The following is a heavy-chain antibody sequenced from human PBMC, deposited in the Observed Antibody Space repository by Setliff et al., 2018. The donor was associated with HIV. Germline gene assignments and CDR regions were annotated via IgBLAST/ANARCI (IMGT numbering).Heavy chain of an antibody. CDR2: ISPNSGYT. CDR3: ARLGRGTYYYDSSGYLYAFDI. J-gene: IGHJ3*02. CDR1: GYSFTSYA. Sequence: ASVKVSCKASGYSFTSYAISWVRQAPGQGLEGMAWISPNSGYTLFAQKFRGRVTMTADTSTSTAYMELRSLRSDDTAVYYCARLGRGTYYYDSSGYLYAFDIWGQGTMVTVSS. D-gene: IGHD3-22*01. V-gene: IGHV1-18*01.